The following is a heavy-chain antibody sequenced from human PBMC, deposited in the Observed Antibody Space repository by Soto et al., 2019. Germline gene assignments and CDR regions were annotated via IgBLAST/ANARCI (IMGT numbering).Heavy chain of an antibody. Sequence: QVQLVESGGGVVQPGRSLGLSCTASGFTFSNYAMHWVRQAPGKWLEWVAVVWYDGGNKYYADSVKGRFTISRDNSDNILYLQMNSPRVEDTAVYYCARGGAGRYMYYFDYWGQGTLVTVSS. CDR2: VWYDGGNK. J-gene: IGHJ4*02. D-gene: IGHD1-26*01. CDR3: ARGGAGRYMYYFDY. CDR1: GFTFSNYA. V-gene: IGHV3-33*01.